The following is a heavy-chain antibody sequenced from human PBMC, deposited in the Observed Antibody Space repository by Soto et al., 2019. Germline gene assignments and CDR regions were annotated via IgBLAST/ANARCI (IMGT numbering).Heavy chain of an antibody. CDR1: GGTFSRYT. V-gene: IGHV1-69*05. CDR3: RAGSPNPAFDI. CDR2: VIPIFGPA. Sequence: GASVKVSCKAPGGTFSRYTINWVRQAPGQGLEWMGGVIPIFGPANYAQKLQGRVTMTTDTSTSTAYMELRSLRSDDTAVYYCRAGSPNPAFDIWGQGTMVTVSS. J-gene: IGHJ3*02. D-gene: IGHD2-15*01.